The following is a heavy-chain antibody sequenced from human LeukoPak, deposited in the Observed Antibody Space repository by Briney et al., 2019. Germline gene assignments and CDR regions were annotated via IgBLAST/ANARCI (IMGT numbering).Heavy chain of an antibody. V-gene: IGHV3-30*03. J-gene: IGHJ4*02. Sequence: GGSLRLSCAASGFTFSSYGMHWVRQAPGKGLEWVAVISYDGSNKYYADSVKGRFTISRDNSKNTLYLQVNSLRAEDTAVYYCARSRGWYYFDYWGQGTLVTVSS. D-gene: IGHD2-15*01. CDR2: ISYDGSNK. CDR1: GFTFSSYG. CDR3: ARSRGWYYFDY.